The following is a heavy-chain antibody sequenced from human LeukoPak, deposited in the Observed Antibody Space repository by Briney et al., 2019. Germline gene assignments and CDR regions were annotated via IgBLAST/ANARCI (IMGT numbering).Heavy chain of an antibody. D-gene: IGHD3-10*01. CDR2: ISSSSSYI. V-gene: IGHV3-21*01. Sequence: SGGSLRLSCAASGFAFSSYSMNWVRQAPGKGLEWVSSISSSSSYIYYADSVKGRFTISRDNAKNSLYLQMNSLRAEDTAVYYCAIWGGFGEPEFDYWGQGTLVTVSS. CDR3: AIWGGFGEPEFDY. CDR1: GFAFSSYS. J-gene: IGHJ4*02.